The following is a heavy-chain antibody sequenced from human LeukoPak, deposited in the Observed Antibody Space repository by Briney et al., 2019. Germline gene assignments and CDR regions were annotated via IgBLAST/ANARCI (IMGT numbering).Heavy chain of an antibody. D-gene: IGHD3-3*01. V-gene: IGHV3-21*01. CDR3: ARVGNYYDPHLDY. CDR1: GFTFNTYS. J-gene: IGHJ4*02. Sequence: GSLRLSCAASGFTFNTYSINWVRQAPGKGLEWVSTISSSGTHTYYADSVKGRFTISRDNANNSLFLQMNSLRAEDTGVYYCARVGNYYDPHLDYWGQGTLVTVSP. CDR2: ISSSGTHT.